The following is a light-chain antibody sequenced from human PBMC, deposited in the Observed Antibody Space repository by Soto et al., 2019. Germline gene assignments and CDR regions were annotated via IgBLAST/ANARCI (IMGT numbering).Light chain of an antibody. CDR1: QSVSSSY. Sequence: IVDSQYQDTLSLSPGERATLSCRASQSVSSSYLAWYQQKPGQAPRLLIYGASSRATGIPDRFSGSGSGTDFTLTISSLQPEDFAVYYCQQNGRSPVTFGQGTKVDIK. CDR2: GAS. V-gene: IGKV3-20*01. J-gene: IGKJ1*01. CDR3: QQNGRSPVT.